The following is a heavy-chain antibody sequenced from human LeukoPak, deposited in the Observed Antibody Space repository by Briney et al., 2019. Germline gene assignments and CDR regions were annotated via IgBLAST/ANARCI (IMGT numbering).Heavy chain of an antibody. Sequence: RGSLRLSCAVSGFTFGNYGMHWVRQAPGKGLEWVALISYDGSSEYYAGSVKGRFTISRDNSKITVYLQMNSLKAEDTAVYYCARDFPMVGRGAFDVWGQGTVVTVSS. V-gene: IGHV3-30*03. CDR2: ISYDGSSE. CDR3: ARDFPMVGRGAFDV. J-gene: IGHJ3*01. CDR1: GFTFGNYG. D-gene: IGHD4/OR15-4a*01.